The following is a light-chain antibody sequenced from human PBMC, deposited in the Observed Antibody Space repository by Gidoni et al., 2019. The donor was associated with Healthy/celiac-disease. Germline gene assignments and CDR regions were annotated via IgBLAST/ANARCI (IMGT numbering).Light chain of an antibody. J-gene: IGKJ1*01. CDR2: GAS. Sequence: DIVLTQSPGTLSLSPGERATLSCRASQSVSSSYLAWYQQKPGQAPRLLSYGASSRATGIPDRFSGSGSGTDFTLTISRLEPEDFAVYYCQQYGSSFWTFGQGTKVEIK. CDR1: QSVSSSY. CDR3: QQYGSSFWT. V-gene: IGKV3-20*01.